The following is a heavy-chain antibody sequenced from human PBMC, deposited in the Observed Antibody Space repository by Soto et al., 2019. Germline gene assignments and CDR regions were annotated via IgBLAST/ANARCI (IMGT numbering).Heavy chain of an antibody. D-gene: IGHD2-2*01. CDR2: INAGNGNT. CDR3: ARDRTYCISTSCYAGYYGMDV. J-gene: IGHJ6*02. CDR1: GYTFTSYA. Sequence: ASVKVSCKASGYTFTSYAMHWVRQAPGQRLEWMGWINAGNGNTKYSQKFQGRVTITRDTSASTAYMELSSLRSEDTAVYYCARDRTYCISTSCYAGYYGMDVWGQGTTVTLSS. V-gene: IGHV1-3*01.